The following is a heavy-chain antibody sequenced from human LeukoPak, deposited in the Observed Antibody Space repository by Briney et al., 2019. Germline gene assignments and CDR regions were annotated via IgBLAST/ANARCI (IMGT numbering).Heavy chain of an antibody. CDR1: GSTFSSYG. V-gene: IGHV3-30*02. CDR2: IRYDGSNK. J-gene: IGHJ4*02. CDR3: ATSAFDY. D-gene: IGHD1-26*01. Sequence: PGGSLRLSCAASGSTFSSYGMHWVRQAPGKGLEWVAFIRYDGSNKYYADSMKGRFTISRDNSKNTLSLQINSLTAEDTAVYYCATSAFDYWGQGTLVTVSS.